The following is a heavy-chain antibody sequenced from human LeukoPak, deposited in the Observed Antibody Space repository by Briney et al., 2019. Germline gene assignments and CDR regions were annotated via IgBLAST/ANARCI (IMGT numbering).Heavy chain of an antibody. D-gene: IGHD3-22*01. CDR2: IYYSGST. Sequence: PSETLSLTCTVSGGSISSSSYYWGWIRQPPGKGLEWIGSIYYSGSTYYNPSLKRRVTISVDTSKNQFSLTLSSVTAADTAVYYCARLYYDSSGYYQICYFDYWGQGTLVTVSS. J-gene: IGHJ4*02. CDR1: GGSISSSSYY. V-gene: IGHV4-39*01. CDR3: ARLYYDSSGYYQICYFDY.